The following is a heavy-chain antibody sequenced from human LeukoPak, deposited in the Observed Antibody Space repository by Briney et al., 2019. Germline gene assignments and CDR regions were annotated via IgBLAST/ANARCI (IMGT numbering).Heavy chain of an antibody. CDR3: GKDKWPTVTTSWVGY. J-gene: IGHJ4*02. D-gene: IGHD4-17*01. CDR2: ISYDGRNK. Sequence: GGSLRLSCAASGFTFSSYGMHWVRQAPGKGLEWVAVISYDGRNKYYADSVKGRFTISRDNSKNTLYLQMNSLRAEETAVYYCGKDKWPTVTTSWVGYWGQGTLVTVSS. CDR1: GFTFSSYG. V-gene: IGHV3-30*18.